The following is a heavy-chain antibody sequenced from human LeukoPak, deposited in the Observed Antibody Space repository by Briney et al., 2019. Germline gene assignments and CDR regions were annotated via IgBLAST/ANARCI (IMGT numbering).Heavy chain of an antibody. V-gene: IGHV3-7*01. D-gene: IGHD3-3*01. CDR3: ARGTLPFTVFGVLI. J-gene: IGHJ4*02. CDR1: GFSFSTYW. CDR2: IKQDGSEK. Sequence: PGGSLRLSCAASGFSFSTYWMNWVRQAPGKGLEWVANIKQDGSEKYCVDSVKGRFTVSRDNAKNSLYLQMNNLRAEDTAVYYCARGTLPFTVFGVLIGGQGTLVTVSS.